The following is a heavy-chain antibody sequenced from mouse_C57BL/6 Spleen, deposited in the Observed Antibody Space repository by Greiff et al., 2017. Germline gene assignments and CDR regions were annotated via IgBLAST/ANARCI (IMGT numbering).Heavy chain of an antibody. CDR2: IWRGGST. J-gene: IGHJ4*01. CDR3: AKSVGATPDAMDY. Sequence: VQLQQSGPGLVQPSQSLSITCTVSGFSLTSYGVHWVRQSPGKGLEWLGVIWRGGSTDYTAAFMSRLSITKDNSKRQVCIKMNRLQADYTAIYYCAKSVGATPDAMDYWGQGTSVTVSS. CDR1: GFSLTSYG. D-gene: IGHD1-1*01. V-gene: IGHV2-5*01.